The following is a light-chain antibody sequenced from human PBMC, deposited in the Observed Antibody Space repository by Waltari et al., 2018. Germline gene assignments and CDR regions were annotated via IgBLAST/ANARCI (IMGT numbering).Light chain of an antibody. V-gene: IGLV4-69*01. CDR1: RGHSNYA. CDR2: LNTDGSY. Sequence: QLVVTQSPSASASLGASVKLTCTLSRGHSNYAIAWHQQQPEKGPRFLMKLNTDGSYNKGDGIPDRFSGSSSGAARYLTISSLQSEDEADYYCQTWGTGIVVFGGGTELTVL. J-gene: IGLJ2*01. CDR3: QTWGTGIVV.